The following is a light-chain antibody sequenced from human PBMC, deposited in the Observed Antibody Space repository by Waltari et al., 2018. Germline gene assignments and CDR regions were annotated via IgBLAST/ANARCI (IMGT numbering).Light chain of an antibody. CDR3: QSYDSSLSGYV. J-gene: IGLJ1*01. CDR2: GNS. CDR1: RSTIRSGSA. Sequence: QSVLTHPPSVSAAPGQRVTIPCPGTRSTIRSGSAAHWYQQLPGTAPNPLIYGNSNRPSGVPDRFSGSKSGTSASLAITGLQAEDEADYYCQSYDSSLSGYVFGTGTKVTVL. V-gene: IGLV1-40*01.